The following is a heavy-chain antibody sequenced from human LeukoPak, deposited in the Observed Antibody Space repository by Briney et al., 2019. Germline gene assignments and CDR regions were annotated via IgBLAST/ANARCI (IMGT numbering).Heavy chain of an antibody. CDR2: ISAYNGNT. D-gene: IGHD2-2*01. J-gene: IGHJ5*02. Sequence: ASVKVSCKASGYTFTSYGISWVRQAPGQGLEWMGWISAYNGNTNYAQKLQGRVTMTTDTSTSTAYMELRSLRSDDTAVYYCARDPNIVVVPAASHDWFDPWGQGTLVTVSS. CDR3: ARDPNIVVVPAASHDWFDP. CDR1: GYTFTSYG. V-gene: IGHV1-18*01.